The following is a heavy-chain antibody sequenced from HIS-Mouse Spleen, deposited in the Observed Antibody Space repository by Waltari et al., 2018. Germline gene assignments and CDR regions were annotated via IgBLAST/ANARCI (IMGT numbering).Heavy chain of an antibody. V-gene: IGHV3-30*18. CDR1: GFTFRRSG. CDR3: AKASSGWLDY. D-gene: IGHD6-19*01. CDR2: ISYDGSNK. J-gene: IGHJ4*02. Sequence: QVQLVESGGGVVQPGRSLRLSCAASGFTFRRSGMPWVRQATGKGLEWGAVISYDGSNKYYAASVKGRFTISRDNSKNTLYLQMNSLRAEDTAVYYCAKASSGWLDYWGQGTLVTVSS.